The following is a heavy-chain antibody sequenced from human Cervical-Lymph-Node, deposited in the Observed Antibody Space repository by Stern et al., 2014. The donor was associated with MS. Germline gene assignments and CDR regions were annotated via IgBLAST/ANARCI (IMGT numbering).Heavy chain of an antibody. D-gene: IGHD6-25*01. CDR1: GDSVPSNTSA. CDR2: TYYRSKGYS. V-gene: IGHV6-1*01. CDR3: ARGWQRLAFDS. Sequence: QVQLVQSGPGLVKPSQTLSLTCAISGDSVPSNTSAWNWIRQSPSGGLEWLGRTYYRSKGYSEYAKSVKSRLTIKPDTSKNEISLQLNSVTPEDTAVYYCARGWQRLAFDSWGQGTLATVSS. J-gene: IGHJ4*02.